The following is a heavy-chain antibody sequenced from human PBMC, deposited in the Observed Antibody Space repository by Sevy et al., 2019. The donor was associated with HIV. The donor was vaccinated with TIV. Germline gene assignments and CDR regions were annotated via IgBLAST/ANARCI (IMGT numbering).Heavy chain of an antibody. D-gene: IGHD3-22*01. CDR1: EGTLRNYA. V-gene: IGHV1-69*13. CDR3: ASPGYYYDSSGRYPPLDY. J-gene: IGHJ4*02. CDR2: IIPIFGTT. Sequence: ASVKVSCKASEGTLRNYAIGWVRQAPGQGLEWMGGIIPIFGTTNYAQKFEGKVTISADESTSTGYMELSTLRSEDTAIYYCASPGYYYDSSGRYPPLDYWGQGALVTVSS.